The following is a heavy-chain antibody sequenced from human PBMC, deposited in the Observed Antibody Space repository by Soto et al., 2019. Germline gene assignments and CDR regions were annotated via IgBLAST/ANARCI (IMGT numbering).Heavy chain of an antibody. CDR2: ISYDGSNK. Sequence: GGSLRLSCAASGFTFSSYGMHWVRRAPGKGLEWVAVISYDGSNKYYADSVKGRFTISRDNSKNTLYLQMNSLRAEDTAVYYCAKAKPRDYYDSSGYYSNGMDVWGQGTTVTVSS. D-gene: IGHD3-22*01. V-gene: IGHV3-30*18. J-gene: IGHJ6*02. CDR1: GFTFSSYG. CDR3: AKAKPRDYYDSSGYYSNGMDV.